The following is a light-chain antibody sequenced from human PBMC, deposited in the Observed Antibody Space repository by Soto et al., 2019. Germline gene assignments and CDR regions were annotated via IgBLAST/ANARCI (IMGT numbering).Light chain of an antibody. CDR2: GAS. Sequence: ILLKQSPVTLPLSPGERATLXXRTSQSVSSNYLAWYQQKPGQAPRXXIYGASSRATGSPDRISGSGSGTDFTLTISRLEPEDFAVYYCQQYGSSGRTFGQGTKVDIK. V-gene: IGKV3-20*01. J-gene: IGKJ1*01. CDR3: QQYGSSGRT. CDR1: QSVSSNY.